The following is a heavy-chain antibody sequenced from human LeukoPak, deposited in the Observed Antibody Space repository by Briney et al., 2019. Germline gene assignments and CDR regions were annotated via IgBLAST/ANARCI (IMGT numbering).Heavy chain of an antibody. J-gene: IGHJ4*02. V-gene: IGHV3-21*01. CDR3: ARAGIVGATSYY. D-gene: IGHD1-26*01. CDR1: GSTFSSYS. Sequence: GGSLRLSCAASGSTFSSYSMNWVRQAPGKGLEWVSSISSSSDHIAYADSVKGRFTISRDNAKNSLYLQMNSLRAEDTAVYYCARAGIVGATSYYWGQGTLVTVSS. CDR2: ISSSSDHI.